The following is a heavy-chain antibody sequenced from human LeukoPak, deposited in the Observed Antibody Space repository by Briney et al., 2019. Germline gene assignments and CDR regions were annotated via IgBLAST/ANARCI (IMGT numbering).Heavy chain of an antibody. J-gene: IGHJ4*02. CDR1: GYTFTGYY. CDR2: INPNSGGT. CDR3: ARGPHYYDSSGYRNDY. V-gene: IGHV1-2*02. D-gene: IGHD3-22*01. Sequence: ASVKVSCKASGYTFTGYYMHWVRQAPGQGLEWMGWINPNSGGTNYAQKFQGRVTMTRDTSISTAYMELSRLRSDDTAVYYCARGPHYYDSSGYRNDYWGQGTLVTVSS.